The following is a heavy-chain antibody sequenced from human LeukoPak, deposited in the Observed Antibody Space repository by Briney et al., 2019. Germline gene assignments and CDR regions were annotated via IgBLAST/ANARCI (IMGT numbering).Heavy chain of an antibody. CDR1: GGSISSGDHY. Sequence: SETLSLTCTVSGGSISSGDHYWSWIRQPPGKGLEWIGYIYYSGSTNYNPSLKSRVTISVDKSKNQFSLKLSSVTAADTAVYYCARGYYDFWSGYYTYYFDYWGQGTLVTVSS. CDR3: ARGYYDFWSGYYTYYFDY. CDR2: IYYSGST. V-gene: IGHV4-30-4*01. J-gene: IGHJ4*02. D-gene: IGHD3-3*01.